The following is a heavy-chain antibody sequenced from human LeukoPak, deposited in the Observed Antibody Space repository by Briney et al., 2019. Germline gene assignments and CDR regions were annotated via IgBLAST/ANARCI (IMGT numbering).Heavy chain of an antibody. V-gene: IGHV4-38-2*01. CDR3: ARGGSIFGVVFDY. CDR1: GYSINNAHY. J-gene: IGHJ4*02. D-gene: IGHD3-3*01. CDR2: ISQSAIA. Sequence: PSETLSLTCAVSGYSINNAHYWAWIRQPPGKGLEWIGNISQSAIASYNPSLKSRVTISLDTSKNQFSLKLSSVTAADTAVYYCARGGSIFGVVFDYWGQGTLVTVSS.